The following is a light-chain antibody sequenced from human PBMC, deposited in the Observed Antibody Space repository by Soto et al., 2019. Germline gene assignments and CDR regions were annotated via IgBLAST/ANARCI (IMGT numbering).Light chain of an antibody. Sequence: DVQMTQSPSSLSAFVGDRVTITCRASQGIAPYLAWFQQKPGKVPKLLIYATSTLQSGVPSRFSGSGSGKYFTLPINSLQPEDVGIYYCQKYNGPLLTFGGGTRVDIK. CDR3: QKYNGPLLT. J-gene: IGKJ4*01. V-gene: IGKV1-27*01. CDR2: ATS. CDR1: QGIAPY.